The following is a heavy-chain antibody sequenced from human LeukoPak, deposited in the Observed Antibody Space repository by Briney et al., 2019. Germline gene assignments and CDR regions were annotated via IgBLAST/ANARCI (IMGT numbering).Heavy chain of an antibody. CDR1: GFTFSSYD. CDR2: IGTGVNT. J-gene: IGHJ4*02. V-gene: IGHV3-13*01. CDR3: TRGSPHGFDY. Sequence: GGSLRLSCAASGFTFSSYDFHWVRHGTGKGLEWVSSIGTGVNTHYLASVKGRFTISRDNAKDSLYLQMNNLRVEDTALYYCTRGSPHGFDYWGQGTLVTVSS.